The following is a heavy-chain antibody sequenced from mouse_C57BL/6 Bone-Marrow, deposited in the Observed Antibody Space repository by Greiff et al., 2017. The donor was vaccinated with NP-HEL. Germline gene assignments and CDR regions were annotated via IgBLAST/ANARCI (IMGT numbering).Heavy chain of an antibody. CDR1: GYTFTSYW. CDR2: IDPSDSFT. V-gene: IGHV1-50*01. CDR3: ASDGYFDY. D-gene: IGHD2-3*01. Sequence: VQLQQPGAELVKPGASVKLSCKASGYTFTSYWMQWVKQRPGQGLEWIGEIDPSDSFTNYNQKFKGKATLTVDTSASTADMQLRCLTSEDSAVYYCASDGYFDYWGQGTTLTVSS. J-gene: IGHJ2*01.